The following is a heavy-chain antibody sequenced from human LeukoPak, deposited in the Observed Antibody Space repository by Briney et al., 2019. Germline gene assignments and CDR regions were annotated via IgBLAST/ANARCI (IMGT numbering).Heavy chain of an antibody. CDR3: ARDRGVATMTHFDY. CDR2: IIPIFGTA. Sequence: SVKVSCKASGGTFSSYAISWVRQAPGQGLEWMGGIIPIFGTANYAQKFQGRVTITADESTSTAYMELSSLRSEDTAVYYCARDRGVATMTHFDYWGQGTLVTVSS. V-gene: IGHV1-69*13. J-gene: IGHJ4*02. D-gene: IGHD5-12*01. CDR1: GGTFSSYA.